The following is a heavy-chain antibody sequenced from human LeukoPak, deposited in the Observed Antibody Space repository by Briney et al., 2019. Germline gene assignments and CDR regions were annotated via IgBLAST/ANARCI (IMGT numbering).Heavy chain of an antibody. V-gene: IGHV1-18*01. D-gene: IGHD5-24*01. CDR3: AREWLHPRGSDAFDI. CDR1: NYKFMSFG. J-gene: IGHJ3*02. Sequence: ALGKPYCKASNYKFMSFGISRPRQAPGHRNKDMGWISGYNGNTKYVEKLQGRVTMTTDTSTSTGYMELRSLRSDDTAVYYCAREWLHPRGSDAFDIWGQGTMVTVSS. CDR2: ISGYNGNT.